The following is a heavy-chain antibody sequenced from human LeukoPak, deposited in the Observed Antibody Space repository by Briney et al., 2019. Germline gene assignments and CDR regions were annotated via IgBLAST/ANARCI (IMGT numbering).Heavy chain of an antibody. CDR3: AKVSGYCSSTSCYKGNYYYMDV. CDR2: IKQDGNEK. J-gene: IGHJ6*03. Sequence: GGSLRLSCAASGFTFSSYWMSWVRQAPGKGLEWVANIKQDGNEKYYVDSVKGRFTISRDNAKNSLYLQMNSLRVEDTAVYYCAKVSGYCSSTSCYKGNYYYMDVWGKGTTVTVSS. V-gene: IGHV3-7*01. D-gene: IGHD2-2*02. CDR1: GFTFSSYW.